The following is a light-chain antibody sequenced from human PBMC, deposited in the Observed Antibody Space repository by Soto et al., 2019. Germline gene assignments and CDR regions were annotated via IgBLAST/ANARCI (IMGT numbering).Light chain of an antibody. J-gene: IGKJ1*01. Sequence: DIQMTQSPSTLSASVGDRVTITCRASQSISIWLAWYQQKPGKAPKLLIYDASSLESGVTSRFSGSGSGTEFTLTISSLQPDDFATYYCQQYNSYPWTFGQGTKVEIK. CDR2: DAS. CDR3: QQYNSYPWT. CDR1: QSISIW. V-gene: IGKV1-5*01.